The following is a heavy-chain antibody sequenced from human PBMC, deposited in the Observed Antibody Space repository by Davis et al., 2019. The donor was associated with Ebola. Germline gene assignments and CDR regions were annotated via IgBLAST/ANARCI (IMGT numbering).Heavy chain of an antibody. CDR2: ISSSSSTI. J-gene: IGHJ6*02. CDR3: ARVSGCSSTSCFYYYYGMDV. CDR1: GFTFSSYS. V-gene: IGHV3-48*04. Sequence: PGGSLRLSCAASGFTFSSYSMNWVRQAPGKGLEWVSYISSSSSTIYYADSVKGRFTISRDNAKNSLYLQMNSLRAEDTAVYYCARVSGCSSTSCFYYYYGMDVWGQGTTVTVSS. D-gene: IGHD2-2*01.